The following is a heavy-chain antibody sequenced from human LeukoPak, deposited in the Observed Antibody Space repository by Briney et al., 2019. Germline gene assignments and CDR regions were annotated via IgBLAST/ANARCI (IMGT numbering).Heavy chain of an antibody. CDR2: INHSGST. CDR3: ARGTNKRWLQFGAFDI. Sequence: SETLSLTCTVSGGSISSYYWSWIRQPPGKGLEWIGEINHSGSTNYNPSLKSRVTISVDTSKNQFSLKLSSVTAADTAVYYCARGTNKRWLQFGAFDIWGQGTMVTVSS. CDR1: GGSISSYY. D-gene: IGHD5-24*01. J-gene: IGHJ3*02. V-gene: IGHV4-34*01.